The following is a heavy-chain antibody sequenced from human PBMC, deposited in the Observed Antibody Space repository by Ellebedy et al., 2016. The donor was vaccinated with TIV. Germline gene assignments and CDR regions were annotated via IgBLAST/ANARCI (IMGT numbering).Heavy chain of an antibody. CDR3: AAAAGAGDDAFDI. J-gene: IGHJ3*02. CDR2: ISSSSRTI. CDR1: GFTFNSYT. V-gene: IGHV3-48*01. Sequence: GGSLRLXXAASGFTFNSYTMNWVRQAPGKGLEWVSSISSSSRTIYYADSVKGRFTISRDNAKNSLYLQMNSLRAEDTAVYYCAAAAGAGDDAFDIWGQGTMVTVSS. D-gene: IGHD6-13*01.